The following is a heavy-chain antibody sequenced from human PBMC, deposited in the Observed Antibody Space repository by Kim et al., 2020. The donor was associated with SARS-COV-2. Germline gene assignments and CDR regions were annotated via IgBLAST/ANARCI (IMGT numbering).Heavy chain of an antibody. J-gene: IGHJ4*02. Sequence: YPDPGKGRFTITTDKSKNTLYLQMNSLRAEDPAGYYCARALWFGGVSDYWGQGTLVTVSS. D-gene: IGHD3-10*01. CDR3: ARALWFGGVSDY. V-gene: IGHV3-30*14.